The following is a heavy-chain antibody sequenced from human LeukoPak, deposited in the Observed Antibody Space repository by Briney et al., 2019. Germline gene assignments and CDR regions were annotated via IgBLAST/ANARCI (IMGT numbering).Heavy chain of an antibody. CDR1: GFTFSNAW. V-gene: IGHV3-15*01. CDR3: TTGVVVITPDAFDI. CDR2: IKSKTDGGTT. J-gene: IGHJ3*02. D-gene: IGHD3-22*01. Sequence: GGSLRLPCAASGFTFSNAWMSWVRQAPGKGLEWVGRIKSKTDGGTTDYAAPVKGRFTISRDDSKNTLYLQMNSLKTEDTAVYYCTTGVVVITPDAFDIWGQGTMVTVSS.